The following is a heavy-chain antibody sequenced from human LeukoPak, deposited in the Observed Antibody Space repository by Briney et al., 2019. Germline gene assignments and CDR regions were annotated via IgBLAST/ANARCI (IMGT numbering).Heavy chain of an antibody. J-gene: IGHJ4*02. CDR2: FDPEDGET. V-gene: IGHV1-24*01. CDR1: GYTLTELS. CDR3: ATDLKRIAALGY. D-gene: IGHD6-13*01. Sequence: GAAVKVSCKVSGYTLTELSMHWVRQAPGKGLEWMGGFDPEDGETIYAQKFQGRVTMTEDTSTDTAYMELSSLRSEDTAVYYCATDLKRIAALGYWGQGTLVTVSS.